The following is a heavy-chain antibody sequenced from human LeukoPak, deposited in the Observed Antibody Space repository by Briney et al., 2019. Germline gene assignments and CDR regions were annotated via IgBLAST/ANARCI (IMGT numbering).Heavy chain of an antibody. CDR2: IYYSGST. J-gene: IGHJ5*02. CDR1: GGSISSSSYY. D-gene: IGHD2-2*01. Sequence: SETLSLTCTVSGGSISSSSYYWGWIRQPPGKGLEWIGIIYYSGSTYYNPSLKSRLTISVDTSKNQFSLKLSSVTATDTAVYYCARRGYCSSSSCYEYWFDPWGQGTLVTVSS. V-gene: IGHV4-39*01. CDR3: ARRGYCSSSSCYEYWFDP.